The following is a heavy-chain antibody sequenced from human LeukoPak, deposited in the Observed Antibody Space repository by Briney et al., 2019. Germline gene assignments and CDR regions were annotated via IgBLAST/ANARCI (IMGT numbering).Heavy chain of an antibody. V-gene: IGHV3-23*01. CDR1: GFTFSSYA. J-gene: IGHJ4*02. CDR3: AKDQGPWFGESSFDY. Sequence: GGSLRLSCAASGFTFSSYAMSWVRQAPGKGLEWVSAISGSGGSTCYADSVKGRFTISRDNSKNTLYLQMNSLRAEDTAVYYCAKDQGPWFGESSFDYWGQGTLVTVSS. D-gene: IGHD3-10*01. CDR2: ISGSGGST.